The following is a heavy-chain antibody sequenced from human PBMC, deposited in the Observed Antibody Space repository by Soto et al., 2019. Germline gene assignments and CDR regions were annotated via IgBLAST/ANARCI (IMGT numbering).Heavy chain of an antibody. J-gene: IGHJ6*01. V-gene: IGHV1-2*04. CDR1: GYTFTSYG. CDR2: INPNSGGT. CDR3: ARDVAVYVSGWQSYYYGMDV. Sequence: ASVKVSCKASGYTFTSYGISWVRQAPGQGLEWMGWINPNSGGTNYAQKFQGWVTMTRDTSISTAYMELSRLRSDDTAVYYCARDVAVYVSGWQSYYYGMDVWGQGTTVNVSS. D-gene: IGHD6-19*01.